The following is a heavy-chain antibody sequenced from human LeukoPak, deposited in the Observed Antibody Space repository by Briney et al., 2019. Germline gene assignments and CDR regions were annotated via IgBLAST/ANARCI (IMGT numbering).Heavy chain of an antibody. CDR1: GYTFTSYY. Sequence: ASVKVSCKASGYTFTSYYMHWVRQAPGQGLEWMGIINPSGGSTSYAQKFQGRVTMTRDTSTSTVYMELSSLRSEDTAVYYCAREWAIAVAGPNCDYWGQGTLVTVSS. CDR2: INPSGGST. V-gene: IGHV1-46*01. D-gene: IGHD6-19*01. CDR3: AREWAIAVAGPNCDY. J-gene: IGHJ4*02.